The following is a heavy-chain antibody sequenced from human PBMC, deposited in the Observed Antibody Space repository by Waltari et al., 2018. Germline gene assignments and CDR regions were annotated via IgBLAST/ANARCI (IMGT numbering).Heavy chain of an antibody. J-gene: IGHJ4*02. CDR1: GFTVSSNF. D-gene: IGHD3-10*01. V-gene: IGHV3-66*01. CDR3: ARDTSGTKGAFDY. CDR2: IYIVGSG. Sequence: EVQLVESGGGLVQPGGSLRLSCAASGFTVSSNFMSWVRQGPGKGREWFSGIYIVGSGYYADSVKGRFTIARDNSKNTVYLQMNSLRAEDTAVYYCARDTSGTKGAFDYWGQGTLVTVSS.